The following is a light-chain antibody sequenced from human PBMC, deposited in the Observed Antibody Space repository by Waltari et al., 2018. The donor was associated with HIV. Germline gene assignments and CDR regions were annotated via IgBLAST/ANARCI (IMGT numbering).Light chain of an antibody. CDR2: AAT. V-gene: IGKV1-NL1*01. Sequence: DIQLTQSPASLSASVGDRVTITCRASQAISNSIAWYQQRPGKAPRLLPFAATRLETGVTSRFIGSGSGTFFTLTITSLQPGDFATYYCQQYYSTTTWTFGQGTRVE. CDR3: QQYYSTTTWT. CDR1: QAISNS. J-gene: IGKJ1*01.